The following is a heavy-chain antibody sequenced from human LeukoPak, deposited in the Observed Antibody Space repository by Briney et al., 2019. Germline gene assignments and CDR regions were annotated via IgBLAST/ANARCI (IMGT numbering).Heavy chain of an antibody. Sequence: ASVKVSCKASGYTFTNYGINWVRQAPGQGLEWMGWISAYNANTNYAQKLQGRVTMTTDTSTRTAYMELRGLRSDDTAMYYCAGSTPMAPFDYWGQGTLVTVSS. CDR3: AGSTPMAPFDY. J-gene: IGHJ4*02. CDR2: ISAYNANT. CDR1: GYTFTNYG. V-gene: IGHV1-18*01. D-gene: IGHD5-18*01.